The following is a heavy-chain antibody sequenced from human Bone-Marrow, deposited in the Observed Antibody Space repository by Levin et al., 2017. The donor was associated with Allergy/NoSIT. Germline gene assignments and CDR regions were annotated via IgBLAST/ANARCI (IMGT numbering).Heavy chain of an antibody. CDR1: GGSISTYY. V-gene: IGHV4-59*08. CDR2: VHSSGST. D-gene: IGHD4-17*01. Sequence: SETLSLTCTVSGGSISTYYWSWIRQPPGKGLEWIGYVHSSGSTNYNPSLKSRVTISVDTSKKQFSLNLRSVTAADTAVYYCAKLGNGDYYFYYYIDVWGKGTTVTVSS. CDR3: AKLGNGDYYFYYYIDV. J-gene: IGHJ6*03.